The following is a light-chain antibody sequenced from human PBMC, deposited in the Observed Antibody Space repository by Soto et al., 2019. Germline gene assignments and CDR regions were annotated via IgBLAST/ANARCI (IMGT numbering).Light chain of an antibody. CDR3: QVWDSSTVV. CDR2: RDN. Sequence: SYELTQPLSVSVALGQTARITCGGNNIGTKSVHWYQQKPGQAPVLVIYRDNNRPSGIPERFSGSNSGNTATLTISRAQAVDEADYSCQVWDSSTVVFGGGTKLTVL. V-gene: IGLV3-9*01. CDR1: NIGTKS. J-gene: IGLJ2*01.